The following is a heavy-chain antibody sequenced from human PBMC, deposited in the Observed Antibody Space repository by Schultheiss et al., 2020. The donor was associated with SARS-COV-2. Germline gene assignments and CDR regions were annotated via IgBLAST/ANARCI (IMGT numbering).Heavy chain of an antibody. CDR1: GGSLSGYY. Sequence: SETLSLTCAGYGGSLSGYYWSWIRQPPGKGLEWIGEINYGGSTNYHPSLKRRVNIARDTSNNQFSLKLSSVTAADTAVYYCTRDSGSYYYYGMDVWGQGTTVTVSS. D-gene: IGHD1-26*01. CDR3: TRDSGSYYYYGMDV. J-gene: IGHJ6*02. CDR2: INYGGST. V-gene: IGHV4-34*01.